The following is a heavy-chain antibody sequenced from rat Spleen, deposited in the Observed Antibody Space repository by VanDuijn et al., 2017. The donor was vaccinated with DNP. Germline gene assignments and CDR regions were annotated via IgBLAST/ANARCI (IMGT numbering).Heavy chain of an antibody. V-gene: IGHV3-1*01. Sequence: EVQLQESGPGLVKPSQSLSLTCSVTGYSISSNYWGWIRKFPGSKMEWMGYISYSGNTGYNPSLKSRISITRDTSRNQFFLQLNSVASEDTATYYCVRAAMSLYWYFDFWGPGTMVTVSS. CDR3: VRAAMSLYWYFDF. CDR2: ISYSGNT. D-gene: IGHD1-2*01. CDR1: GYSISSNY. J-gene: IGHJ1*01.